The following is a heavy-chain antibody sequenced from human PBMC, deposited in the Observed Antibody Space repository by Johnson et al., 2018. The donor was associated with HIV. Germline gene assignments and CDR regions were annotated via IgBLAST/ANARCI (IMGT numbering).Heavy chain of an antibody. Sequence: VQLVESGGGLVQPGGSLRLSCAASGFAFRSYWMHWVRQAPGKGLVWVSRINSDGSSTSYADSVKGRFTISRDNAKSSLYLQMNSLRAEDTAVYYCARGDDSSAWGAFDIWGQGTMVTVSS. CDR1: GFAFRSYW. V-gene: IGHV3-74*02. J-gene: IGHJ3*02. D-gene: IGHD3-22*01. CDR3: ARGDDSSAWGAFDI. CDR2: INSDGSST.